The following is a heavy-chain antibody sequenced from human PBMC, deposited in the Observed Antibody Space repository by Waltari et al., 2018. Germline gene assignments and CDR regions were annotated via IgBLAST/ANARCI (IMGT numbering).Heavy chain of an antibody. D-gene: IGHD6-6*01. CDR2: IHLRGMT. J-gene: IGHJ6*03. Sequence: QLQLQESGPGLVKPSETLSLTCTVSGGSISSSSYYWGWIRQPPGKGLEWIGMIHLRGMTYYNPALKMGVAMSVNTSKNQFSLKRGSVTAADTAVYYCARQLAARLGYYYYYMDVWGKGTTVTVSS. V-gene: IGHV4-39*01. CDR3: ARQLAARLGYYYYYMDV. CDR1: GGSISSSSYY.